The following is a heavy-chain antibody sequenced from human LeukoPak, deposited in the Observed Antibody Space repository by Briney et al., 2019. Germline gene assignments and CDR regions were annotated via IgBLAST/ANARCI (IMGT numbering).Heavy chain of an antibody. V-gene: IGHV1-2*02. J-gene: IGHJ5*02. D-gene: IGHD4-17*01. Sequence: ASVKVSCKASGYTFTGYYMHWVRQAPGQGLEWMGWINPNSGGTNYAQKFQGRVTMTRDTSINTAYMELSRLTSDDTAVYYCARGTTVTANRWGQGTLVTVSS. CDR3: ARGTTVTANR. CDR1: GYTFTGYY. CDR2: INPNSGGT.